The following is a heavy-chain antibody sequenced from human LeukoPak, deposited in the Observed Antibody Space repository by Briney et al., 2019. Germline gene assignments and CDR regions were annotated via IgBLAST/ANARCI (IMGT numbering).Heavy chain of an antibody. D-gene: IGHD3-10*01. Sequence: SETLSLTCTVSGGSISSYYWSWIRQPPGKGLEWIGEINHSGSTNYNPSLKSRVTISVDTSKNQFSLKLSSVTAADTAVYYCARHPNPYYYGSGSYAYGMDVWGKGTTVTVSS. CDR3: ARHPNPYYYGSGSYAYGMDV. CDR1: GGSISSYY. J-gene: IGHJ6*04. V-gene: IGHV4-34*01. CDR2: INHSGST.